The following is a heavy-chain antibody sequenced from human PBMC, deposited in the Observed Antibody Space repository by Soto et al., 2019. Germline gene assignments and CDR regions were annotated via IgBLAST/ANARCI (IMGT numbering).Heavy chain of an antibody. J-gene: IGHJ6*02. Sequence: SETLSLTCIVSGDSVTSGSYYWTWLRQPPGKGLEWIGHISYTGRTKYNPSLQSRVTISVDTSKNDFSLNLGSVTAADTAVYFCAREWGLLPYYVMNVWGHGTAVTVSS. CDR3: AREWGLLPYYVMNV. CDR1: GDSVTSGSYY. CDR2: ISYTGRT. V-gene: IGHV4-61*03. D-gene: IGHD7-27*01.